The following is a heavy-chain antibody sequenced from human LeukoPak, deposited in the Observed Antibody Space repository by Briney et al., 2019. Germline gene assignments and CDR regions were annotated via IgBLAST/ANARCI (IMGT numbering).Heavy chain of an antibody. D-gene: IGHD5-24*01. CDR1: GYTFTSYG. CDR3: ARVVGDGYNFDY. V-gene: IGHV1-2*02. J-gene: IGHJ4*02. Sequence: ASVKVSCKASGYTFTSYGISWVRQAPGQGLEWMGWINPNSGGTNYAQKFQGRVTMTRDTSISTAYMELSRLRSDDTAVYYCARVVGDGYNFDYWGQGTLVTVSS. CDR2: INPNSGGT.